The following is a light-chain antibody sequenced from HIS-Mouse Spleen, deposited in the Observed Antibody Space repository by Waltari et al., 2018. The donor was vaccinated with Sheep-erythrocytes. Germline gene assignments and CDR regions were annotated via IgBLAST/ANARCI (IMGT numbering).Light chain of an antibody. J-gene: IGKJ4*01. CDR3: QQANSFPLT. V-gene: IGKV1-12*01. CDR1: QGIRSW. CDR2: SAS. Sequence: DIQMTQSAYYVYASVGDRVTITCRASQGIRSWLAWYQQKPGKAPKLLIYSASSLQSAFPSRFRGSGSGTDFTLTIRSLQPEDFATYYCQQANSFPLTFGGATKVDIK.